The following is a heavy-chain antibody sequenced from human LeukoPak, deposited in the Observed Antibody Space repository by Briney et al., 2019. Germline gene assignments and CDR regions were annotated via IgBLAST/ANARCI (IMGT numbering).Heavy chain of an antibody. Sequence: LETLSLTCTVSGGSISSYYWSWIRQPPGKGLEWIGYIYYSGSTNYNPSLKSRVTISVDTSKNQFSLKLSSVTAADTAVYYCARAVVPAAKYNWFDPWGQGTLVTVSS. D-gene: IGHD2-2*01. J-gene: IGHJ5*02. CDR2: IYYSGST. CDR3: ARAVVPAAKYNWFDP. CDR1: GGSISSYY. V-gene: IGHV4-59*08.